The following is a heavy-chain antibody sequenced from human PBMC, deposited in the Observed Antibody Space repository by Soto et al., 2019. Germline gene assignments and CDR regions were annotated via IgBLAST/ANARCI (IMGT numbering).Heavy chain of an antibody. J-gene: IGHJ4*02. CDR1: GGSISSSSYY. D-gene: IGHD6-13*01. Sequence: SETLSLTCTVSGGSISSSSYYWSWIRQPPGKGLEWIGYIYYSGSTNYNPSLKSRVTISVDTSKNQFSLKLSSVTAADTAVYYCARRTLGIAAVDDYWGQGTLVTVSS. V-gene: IGHV4-61*05. CDR3: ARRTLGIAAVDDY. CDR2: IYYSGST.